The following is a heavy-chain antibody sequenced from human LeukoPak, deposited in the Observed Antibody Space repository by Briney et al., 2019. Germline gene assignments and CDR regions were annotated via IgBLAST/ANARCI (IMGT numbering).Heavy chain of an antibody. Sequence: PSETLSLTCTVSGGSISSYYWSWIRQPPGKGLEWIGYIYYSGSTNYNPSLKSRVTISVDTSKNQFSLKLSSVTAADTAVYYCARHVARVFSGPYYFDYWGQGTLVTVSS. CDR2: IYYSGST. J-gene: IGHJ4*02. V-gene: IGHV4-59*08. D-gene: IGHD6-13*01. CDR1: GGSISSYY. CDR3: ARHVARVFSGPYYFDY.